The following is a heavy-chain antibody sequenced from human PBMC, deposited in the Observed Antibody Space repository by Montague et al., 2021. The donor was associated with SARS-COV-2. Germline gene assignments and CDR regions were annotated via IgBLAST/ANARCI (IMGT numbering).Heavy chain of an antibody. D-gene: IGHD2-15*01. CDR2: MYYSGNT. CDR1: GASIDSDY. V-gene: IGHV4-59*01. Sequence: SETLSLTCTVSGASIDSDYWNWIRQPPGKGLEWIGYMYYSGNTNYNPSLKSRGTISEDTSKNQFSLRLSSVTAADTAVYYCARAAFSGLYADRFYSYGLDVWGQGTTVTVSS. J-gene: IGHJ6*02. CDR3: ARAAFSGLYADRFYSYGLDV.